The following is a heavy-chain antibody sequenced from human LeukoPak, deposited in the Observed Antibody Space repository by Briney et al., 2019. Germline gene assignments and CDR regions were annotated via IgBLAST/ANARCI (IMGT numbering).Heavy chain of an antibody. J-gene: IGHJ3*02. CDR3: AGDSSGYYYHAFDI. Sequence: SETLSLTCAVYGGSFSGYYWSWIRQPPGKGLEWIGEINHSGSNNYNPSLKSRVTISVDTSKNQFSLKLSSVTAADTAVYYCAGDSSGYYYHAFDIWGQGTMVTVSS. V-gene: IGHV4-34*01. CDR2: INHSGSN. CDR1: GGSFSGYY. D-gene: IGHD3-22*01.